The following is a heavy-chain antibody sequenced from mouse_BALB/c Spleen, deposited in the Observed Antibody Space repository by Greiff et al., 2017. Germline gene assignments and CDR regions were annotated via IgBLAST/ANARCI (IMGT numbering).Heavy chain of an antibody. CDR3: TRDFDY. CDR1: GFTFSSYT. J-gene: IGHJ2*01. V-gene: IGHV5-6-4*01. Sequence: EVHLVESGGGLVKPGGSLKLSCAASGFTFSSYTMSWVRQTPEKRLEWVATISSGGSYTYYPDSVKGRFPISRDNAKNTLYLQMSSLKSEDTAMYYCTRDFDYWGQGTTLTVSS. CDR2: ISSGGSYT.